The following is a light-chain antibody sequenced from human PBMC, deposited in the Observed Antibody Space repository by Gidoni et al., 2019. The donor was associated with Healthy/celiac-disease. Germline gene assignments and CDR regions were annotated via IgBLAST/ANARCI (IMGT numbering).Light chain of an antibody. J-gene: IGKJ5*01. CDR3: QQYYSTPPA. V-gene: IGKV4-1*01. CDR2: WAS. CDR1: QSVLYSSNNQTY. Sequence: IVMTQSPDSLAVSMGERATINCKYSQSVLYSSNNQTYLAWYQQKPGQPPKLLIYWASTRESGVPARFSGSGSGTDFTLTISSLQAEDLAVYYCQQYYSTPPAFGQGTRLEIK.